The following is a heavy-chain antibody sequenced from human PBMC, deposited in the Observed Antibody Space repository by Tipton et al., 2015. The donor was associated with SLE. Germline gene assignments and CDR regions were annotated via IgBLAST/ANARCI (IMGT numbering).Heavy chain of an antibody. Sequence: SLRLSCAASGFTFSSYSMNWVRQAPGKGLEWVAFIRYDGSNKYYADSVKGRFTTSRDNSKNTLYLQMNSLRAEDTAVYYCAKEGIAVAGYFDYWGQGTLVTVSS. CDR2: IRYDGSNK. CDR3: AKEGIAVAGYFDY. D-gene: IGHD6-19*01. CDR1: GFTFSSYS. J-gene: IGHJ4*02. V-gene: IGHV3-30*02.